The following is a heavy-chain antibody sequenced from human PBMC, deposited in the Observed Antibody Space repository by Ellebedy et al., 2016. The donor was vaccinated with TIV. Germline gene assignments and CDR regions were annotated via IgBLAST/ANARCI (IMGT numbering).Heavy chain of an antibody. V-gene: IGHV4-59*01. D-gene: IGHD1-26*01. Sequence: MPSETLSLTCTVSGGSISSYYWSWIRQPPGKGLEWIGYIYYSGSTNYNPSLESRVTISLDKSKNQFSLKLTSVTAADTAVYYCARDPFSGSNGEDYWGQGTLVTVSS. CDR3: ARDPFSGSNGEDY. J-gene: IGHJ4*02. CDR2: IYYSGST. CDR1: GGSISSYY.